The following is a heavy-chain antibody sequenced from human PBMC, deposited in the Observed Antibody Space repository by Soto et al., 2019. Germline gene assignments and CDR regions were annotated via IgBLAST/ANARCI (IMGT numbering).Heavy chain of an antibody. V-gene: IGHV4-61*05. D-gene: IGHD6-19*01. CDR3: ARGAVAEIPYYFDY. Sequence: SETLSLTCSVSGGSINSSSYFWGWVRQPPGKGLEWIGYIYYSGSTNYNPSLKSRVTISVDTSKNQFSLKLSSVTAADTAVYYCARGAVAEIPYYFDYWGQGTPVTVSS. J-gene: IGHJ4*02. CDR2: IYYSGST. CDR1: GGSINSSSYF.